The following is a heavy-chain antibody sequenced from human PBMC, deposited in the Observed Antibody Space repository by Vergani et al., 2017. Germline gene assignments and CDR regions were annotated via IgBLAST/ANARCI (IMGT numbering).Heavy chain of an antibody. J-gene: IGHJ2*01. CDR2: ISYDGSNK. Sequence: VQLLESGGGLVQPGGSLRLSCAASGFTFSSYGMHWVRQAPGKGLEWVAVISYDGSNKYYADSVKGRFTISRDNAKNTLYLQMNSLRAEDTALYYCARDPGRYDFWSGYRPRDWYFDLWGRGTLVTVSS. V-gene: IGHV3-30*03. CDR1: GFTFSSYG. CDR3: ARDPGRYDFWSGYRPRDWYFDL. D-gene: IGHD3-3*01.